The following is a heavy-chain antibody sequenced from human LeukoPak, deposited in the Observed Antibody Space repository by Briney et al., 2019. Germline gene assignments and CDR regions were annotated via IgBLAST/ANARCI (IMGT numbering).Heavy chain of an antibody. CDR1: GDSVSSNSAA. J-gene: IGHJ4*02. D-gene: IGHD5-12*01. Sequence: SQTLSLTCAISGDSVSSNSAAWNWIRQSPLRGLEWLGRTYYRSRWYKDYAVSVESRISINPDTSKNQFSLQLNSVTPEDTAVYYCARDRQEVAPSQGGYFDYWGQGTLVTVSS. CDR2: TYYRSRWYK. CDR3: ARDRQEVAPSQGGYFDY. V-gene: IGHV6-1*01.